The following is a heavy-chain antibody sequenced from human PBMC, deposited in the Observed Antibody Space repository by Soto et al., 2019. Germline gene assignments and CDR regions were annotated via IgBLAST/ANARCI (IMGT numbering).Heavy chain of an antibody. Sequence: GESLKISCKGSGYSFTNDWIAWVRQMPGKGLECMGIIYPGDSDTRYSPSFQGQVTISADKSISTAYLQWSSLKASDTAMYYCASPMVRGVITHYYGMDVWGQGTTVTVSS. D-gene: IGHD3-10*01. CDR3: ASPMVRGVITHYYGMDV. V-gene: IGHV5-51*01. J-gene: IGHJ6*02. CDR1: GYSFTNDW. CDR2: IYPGDSDT.